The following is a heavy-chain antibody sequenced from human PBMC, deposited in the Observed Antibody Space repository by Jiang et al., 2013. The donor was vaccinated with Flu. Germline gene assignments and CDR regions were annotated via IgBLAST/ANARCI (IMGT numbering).Heavy chain of an antibody. CDR3: ARDEFDAQEDYYYYMDV. CDR2: IIPIFGTA. Sequence: SWVRQAPGQGLEWMGGIIPIFGTANYAQKFQGRVTITADESTSTAYMELSSLRSEDTAVYYCARDEFDAQEDYYYYMDVWGKGTTVTVSS. D-gene: IGHD3-10*01. J-gene: IGHJ6*03. V-gene: IGHV1-69*01.